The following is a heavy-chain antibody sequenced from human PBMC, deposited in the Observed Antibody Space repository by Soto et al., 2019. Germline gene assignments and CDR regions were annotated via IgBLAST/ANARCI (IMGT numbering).Heavy chain of an antibody. CDR2: ISYDGSNK. CDR3: AREASSGWSQSAFDI. CDR1: GFTFSSYA. J-gene: IGHJ3*02. Sequence: GSLRLSCAASGFTFSSYAMHWVRQAPGKGLEWVAVISYDGSNKYYADSVKGRFTISRDNSKNTLYLQMNSLRAEDTAVYYCAREASSGWSQSAFDIWGQGTMVTVSS. D-gene: IGHD6-19*01. V-gene: IGHV3-30-3*01.